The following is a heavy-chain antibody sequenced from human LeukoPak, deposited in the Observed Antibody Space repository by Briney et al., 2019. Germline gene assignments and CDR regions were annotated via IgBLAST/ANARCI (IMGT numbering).Heavy chain of an antibody. CDR3: ARDTDWYFDL. J-gene: IGHJ2*01. D-gene: IGHD2-8*02. V-gene: IGHV6-1*01. CDR1: GESVSSNSAA. CDR2: QYYRSKWCN. Sequence: SQTLSLTFPISGESVSSNSAAWNWIRQSPTRGLEWLGDQYYRSKWCNDYAVSVKSRITINPDTSKNQCSLQLNSVTPEDTAVYYCARDTDWYFDLCGRGTLVTVS.